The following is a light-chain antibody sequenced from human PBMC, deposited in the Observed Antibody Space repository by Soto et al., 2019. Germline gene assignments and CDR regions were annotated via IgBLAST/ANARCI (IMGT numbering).Light chain of an antibody. CDR2: DAS. V-gene: IGKV3-11*01. CDR3: QQYAYSPLT. J-gene: IGKJ4*01. Sequence: EIVLTQSPATQSLSPGERATLSCRASQSVSSHLAWFQQRPGQAPRLLIYDASNRATGIPARFSGRGSGTDFTLTISSLEPEDFAVYYCQQYAYSPLTFGGGTKVDIK. CDR1: QSVSSH.